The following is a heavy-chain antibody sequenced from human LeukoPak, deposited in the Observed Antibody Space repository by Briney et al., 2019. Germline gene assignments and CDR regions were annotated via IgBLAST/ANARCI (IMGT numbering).Heavy chain of an antibody. CDR3: ARQAPLDGDFDF. V-gene: IGHV4-61*02. Sequence: SQTLSLTCTVSNGSISSGRYYWSWIRPPAGKGLEWIGRIFPSGSANYSPSLKSRVTISVDTSKNQFSLILNSVTAADTAVYYCARQAPLDGDFDFWGQGTLVTVSS. CDR1: NGSISSGRYY. CDR2: IFPSGSA. D-gene: IGHD3/OR15-3a*01. J-gene: IGHJ4*02.